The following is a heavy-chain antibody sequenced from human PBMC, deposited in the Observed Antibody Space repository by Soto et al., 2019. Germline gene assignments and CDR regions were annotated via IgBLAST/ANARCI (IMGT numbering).Heavy chain of an antibody. CDR3: AKEGSGWYYYYYGMDV. CDR1: GFTFSSHA. Sequence: GGSLRLSCAASGFTFSSHAMSWVRQAQGKGLEWVSAISGSGGSTYYADSVKGRFTISRDNSKNTLYLQMNSLRAEDTAVYYCAKEGSGWYYYYYGMDVWGQGTTVTVSS. V-gene: IGHV3-23*01. CDR2: ISGSGGST. J-gene: IGHJ6*02. D-gene: IGHD6-19*01.